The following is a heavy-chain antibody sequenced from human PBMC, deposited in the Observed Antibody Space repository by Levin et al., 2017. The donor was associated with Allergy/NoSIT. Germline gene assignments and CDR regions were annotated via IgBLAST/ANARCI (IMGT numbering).Heavy chain of an antibody. J-gene: IGHJ4*02. V-gene: IGHV3-30-3*01. CDR1: GFTFSSYA. D-gene: IGHD6-19*01. Sequence: PGGSLRLSCAASGFTFSSYAMHWVRQAPGKGLEWVAVISYDGSNKYYADSVKGRFTISRDNSKNTLYLQMNSLRAEDTAVYYCARVSARGGQWLVPFDYWGQGTLVTVSS. CDR2: ISYDGSNK. CDR3: ARVSARGGQWLVPFDY.